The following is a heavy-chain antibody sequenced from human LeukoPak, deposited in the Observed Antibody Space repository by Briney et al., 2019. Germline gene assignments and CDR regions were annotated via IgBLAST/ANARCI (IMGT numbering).Heavy chain of an antibody. J-gene: IGHJ5*02. Sequence: ASVKVSCKASGYTFTSYGISWVRQAPGQGLEWMGWISAYNGNTNYAQKLQGRVTMTTDTSTSTAYMELSRLRSDDTAVYYCARGNTVYSSSWPRGNWFDPWGQGTLVTVSS. V-gene: IGHV1-18*01. D-gene: IGHD6-13*01. CDR2: ISAYNGNT. CDR1: GYTFTSYG. CDR3: ARGNTVYSSSWPRGNWFDP.